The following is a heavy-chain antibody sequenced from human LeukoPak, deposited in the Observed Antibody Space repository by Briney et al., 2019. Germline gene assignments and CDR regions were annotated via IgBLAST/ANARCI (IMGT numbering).Heavy chain of an antibody. V-gene: IGHV1-46*01. J-gene: IGHJ4*02. Sequence: ASVKVSCKASGYTFTSYGISWVRQAPGQGLEWMGIINPSGGSTSYAQKFQGRVTMTRDTSASTVYMELSSLRSEDTAVYYCARDKDTAPDYWGQGTLVTVSS. D-gene: IGHD5-18*01. CDR1: GYTFTSYG. CDR3: ARDKDTAPDY. CDR2: INPSGGST.